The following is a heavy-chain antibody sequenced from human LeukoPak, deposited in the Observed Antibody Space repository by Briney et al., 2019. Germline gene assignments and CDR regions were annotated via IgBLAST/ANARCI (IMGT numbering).Heavy chain of an antibody. Sequence: GGSLRLSCAASGFTFSSYSMNWVRQAPGKGLEWVSYISGSSSTIYISSSSSTTYYTDSVKGRFTISRDNSKNTLYLQMNSLRAEDTAVYYCASDYEGHDYWGQGTLVTVSS. V-gene: IGHV3-48*01. D-gene: IGHD5-12*01. CDR3: ASDYEGHDY. CDR1: GFTFSSYS. CDR2: ISSSSSTT. J-gene: IGHJ4*02.